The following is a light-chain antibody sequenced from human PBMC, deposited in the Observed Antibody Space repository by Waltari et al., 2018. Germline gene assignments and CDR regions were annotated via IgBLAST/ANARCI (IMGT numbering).Light chain of an antibody. CDR3: QHYLRLPVT. J-gene: IGKJ1*01. V-gene: IGKV3-20*01. CDR1: QSVSRA. CDR2: GAS. Sequence: DIVLTQSPGTLSLSLGERATVSCRASQSVSRALAWYQQKPGQAPRLLIYGASTRATGIPDRFSGSGSGTDFSLTISRLEPDDFAVYDCQHYLRLPVTFGQGTTVEI.